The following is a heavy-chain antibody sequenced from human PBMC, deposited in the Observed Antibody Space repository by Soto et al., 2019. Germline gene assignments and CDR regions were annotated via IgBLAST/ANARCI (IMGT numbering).Heavy chain of an antibody. Sequence: QVELQQSGPRLVKPSETLSLTCSVSSGPSSSHNWGWIRQSPGRGLEWIGYVYYTGGTSYNPSHRSRVTISADTSKNHISLTLISVTAADTAVYYCVRQGIGHLHGLVDVWGQGTTVRVSS. CDR3: VRQGIGHLHGLVDV. D-gene: IGHD3-10*01. CDR1: SGPSSSHN. CDR2: VYYTGGT. J-gene: IGHJ6*02. V-gene: IGHV4-59*08.